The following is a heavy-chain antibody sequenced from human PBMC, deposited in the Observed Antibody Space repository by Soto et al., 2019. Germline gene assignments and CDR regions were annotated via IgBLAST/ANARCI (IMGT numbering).Heavy chain of an antibody. CDR3: ARGGSNYADVIRGAFDI. D-gene: IGHD1-26*01. Sequence: QVQLVQSGAEVRKPGASVKVSCKASGYTFTTYGISWVRQAPGQGHEWMGWISPYKGNTNYAQNLQGRVTMTTDTSTSTADRALSTLRADDTAVYYCARGGSNYADVIRGAFDIRGQGTMVSVS. CDR2: ISPYKGNT. V-gene: IGHV1-18*01. CDR1: GYTFTTYG. J-gene: IGHJ3*02.